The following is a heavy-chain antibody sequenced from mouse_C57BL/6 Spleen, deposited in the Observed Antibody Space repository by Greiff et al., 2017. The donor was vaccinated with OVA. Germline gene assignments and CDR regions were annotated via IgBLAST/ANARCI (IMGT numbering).Heavy chain of an antibody. CDR3: ARGDYEYYFDY. CDR1: GYSITSGYY. V-gene: IGHV3-6*01. D-gene: IGHD2-4*01. Sequence: EVKLEESGPGLVKPSQSLSLTCSVTGYSITSGYYWNWIRQFPGNKLGWMGYISYDGSNNYNPSLKNQTSITRDTSKNPFFLKLNSVTTEDTATYYCARGDYEYYFDYWGQGTTLTVSS. J-gene: IGHJ2*01. CDR2: ISYDGSN.